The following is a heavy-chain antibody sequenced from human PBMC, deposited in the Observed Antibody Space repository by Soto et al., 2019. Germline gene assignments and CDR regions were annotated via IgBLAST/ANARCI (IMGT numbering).Heavy chain of an antibody. V-gene: IGHV4-34*01. Sequence: QVQLPQWGAGLLKPSETLSLTCAVYVGSFSGYYWSWIRQPQGTGLEWIGEINHSGSTNFNPSLKSRVTLSVDTSKNQFCRQLRSVPAEDTAVYYCARGYSGSYPFQHCGQGPLVTVSS. J-gene: IGHJ1*01. CDR1: VGSFSGYY. CDR3: ARGYSGSYPFQH. CDR2: INHSGST. D-gene: IGHD1-26*01.